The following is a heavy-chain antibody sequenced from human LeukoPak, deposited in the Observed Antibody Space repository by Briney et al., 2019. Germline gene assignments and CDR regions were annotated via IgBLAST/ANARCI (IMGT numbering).Heavy chain of an antibody. V-gene: IGHV3-21*01. D-gene: IGHD2-2*01. CDR2: ISSSSSYI. Sequence: GGSLRLSCAASGFTFSSYSMNWVRQAPGKGLEWVSSISSSSSYIYYADSVKGRFTISRDNAKNSLYLQMNSLRAEDTAVYYCARGWDCSSTSCWYFDLWGRGTLVTVSS. CDR3: ARGWDCSSTSCWYFDL. CDR1: GFTFSSYS. J-gene: IGHJ2*01.